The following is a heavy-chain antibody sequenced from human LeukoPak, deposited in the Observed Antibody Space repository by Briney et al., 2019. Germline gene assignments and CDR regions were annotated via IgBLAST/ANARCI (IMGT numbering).Heavy chain of an antibody. Sequence: GASVKVSCKASGYTFTSYDINWVRQATGQGLEWMGWMNPNSGNTGYAQKFQGRVTMTRNTSISTAYMELSSLRSEDTAVYYCARGFEDIRGGYYYGMDVWGQGTTVTVSS. V-gene: IGHV1-8*01. CDR1: GYTFTSYD. CDR3: ARGFEDIRGGYYYGMDV. D-gene: IGHD3-10*01. CDR2: MNPNSGNT. J-gene: IGHJ6*02.